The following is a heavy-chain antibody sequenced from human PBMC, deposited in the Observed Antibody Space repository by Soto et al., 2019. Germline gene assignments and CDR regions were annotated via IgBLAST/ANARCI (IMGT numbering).Heavy chain of an antibody. V-gene: IGHV1-69*06. D-gene: IGHD3-10*01. CDR2: MIPIFGTA. Sequence: SSVKVSCKASAGTFSCYGISWVLQAPGHGVEWMGWMIPIFGTANYAQKFQGRVTLTADKSTSTAYIELSSLRSDDTAVYYCARDYAVIIIPTYGPGDPDYDYRMDVWGQAITVT. CDR1: AGTFSCYG. J-gene: IGHJ6*02. CDR3: ARDYAVIIIPTYGPGDPDYDYRMDV.